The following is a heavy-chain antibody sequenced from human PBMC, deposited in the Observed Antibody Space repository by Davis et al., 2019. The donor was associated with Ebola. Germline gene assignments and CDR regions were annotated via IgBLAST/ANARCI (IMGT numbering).Heavy chain of an antibody. CDR3: ARAQFPTTSDH. CDR2: IKPSGLGT. V-gene: IGHV1-46*01. D-gene: IGHD1-1*01. CDR1: GYIFTNYY. J-gene: IGHJ4*02. Sequence: ASVKVSCKASGYIFTNYYMHWVRQAPEQGLEWMGIIKPSGLGTAHAQKFQGRVTMTRDTSTSTAYMEVGILRSDDTAVYYCARAQFPTTSDHWGQGTLVTVSS.